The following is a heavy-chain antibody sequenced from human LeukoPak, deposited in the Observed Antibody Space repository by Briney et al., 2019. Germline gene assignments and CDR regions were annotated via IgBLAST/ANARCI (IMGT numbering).Heavy chain of an antibody. CDR1: GFTFSDYY. J-gene: IGHJ4*02. Sequence: GGSLRLSCAASGFTFSDYYMTWVRQAAGKGLEWVSYISGSSGDINYSDSVKGRFTISRDNAKNSLYLQMNSLRAEDTAVYYCTRDPRRLDYLGQGTLVTVSS. V-gene: IGHV3-11*05. CDR3: TRDPRRLDY. CDR2: ISGSSGDI.